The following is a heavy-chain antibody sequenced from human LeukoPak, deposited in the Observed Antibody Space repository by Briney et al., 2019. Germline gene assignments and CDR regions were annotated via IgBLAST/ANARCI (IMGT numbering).Heavy chain of an antibody. CDR3: ARSPPVSYSYYYYYMVV. Sequence: SETLSLTCTVSGGPISSYYWSWIRQPAAKGLEWIGRIYTSGSTNYNPSLQSRVTMSVDTSKNEFSLKLSSVTAADTAVYYCARSPPVSYSYYYYYMVVWVKGTTVTISS. V-gene: IGHV4-4*07. J-gene: IGHJ6*03. D-gene: IGHD1-26*01. CDR1: GGPISSYY. CDR2: IYTSGST.